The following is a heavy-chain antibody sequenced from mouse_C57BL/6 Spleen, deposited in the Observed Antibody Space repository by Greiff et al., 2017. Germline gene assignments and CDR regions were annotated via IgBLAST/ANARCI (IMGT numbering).Heavy chain of an antibody. Sequence: DVQLQESGGGLVQPGGSLSLSCAASGFTFTDYYMSWVRQPPGKALAWLGFIRNKANGAPTEYSASVKGRFTISRDNSQSILYLQMNALRAEDSATYYCARDKPHSYAMDDWGKGTSVTASS. CDR3: ARDKPHSYAMDD. CDR2: IRNKANGAPT. J-gene: IGHJ4*01. CDR1: GFTFTDYY. V-gene: IGHV7-3*01.